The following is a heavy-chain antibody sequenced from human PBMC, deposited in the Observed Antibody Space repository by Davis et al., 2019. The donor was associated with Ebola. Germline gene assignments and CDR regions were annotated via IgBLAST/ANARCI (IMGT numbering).Heavy chain of an antibody. D-gene: IGHD3-3*01. V-gene: IGHV3-21*01. J-gene: IGHJ4*02. CDR2: ISSSSSYI. Sequence: GESLKISCAASGFIFSNHAMTWVRQAPGKGLEWVSSISSSSSYIYYADSVKGRFTISRDNAKNSLYLQMNSLRAEDTAVYYCARAHPHYDFWSGPPGGLYYFDYWGQGTLVTVSS. CDR1: GFIFSNHA. CDR3: ARAHPHYDFWSGPPGGLYYFDY.